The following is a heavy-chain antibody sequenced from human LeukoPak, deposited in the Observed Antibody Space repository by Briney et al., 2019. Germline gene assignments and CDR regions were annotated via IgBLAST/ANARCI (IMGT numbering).Heavy chain of an antibody. D-gene: IGHD4-17*01. J-gene: IGHJ4*02. CDR1: GFTFSGYW. V-gene: IGHV3-7*01. Sequence: GGSLRLSCAASGFTFSGYWMTWGRQAPGKGLEWVANIKQDGSEKYYVDSVKGRFTISRDNAKNSLYLQMTSLRAEDTAVYYCARTTTVTTPFDCWGQGTLVTVSS. CDR2: IKQDGSEK. CDR3: ARTTTVTTPFDC.